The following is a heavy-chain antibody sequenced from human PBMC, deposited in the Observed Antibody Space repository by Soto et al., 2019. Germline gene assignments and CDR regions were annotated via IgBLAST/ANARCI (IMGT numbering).Heavy chain of an antibody. D-gene: IGHD6-6*01. Sequence: HGGSLGLSCAASGVTFCSSGVHWVRQAPGKGLEWVAVISYDGSNKYYADSVKGRFTISRDNSKNTLYLQMSSLRAEDTAVYYCAKVLEYDAFDTRGEGTMGTVSS. CDR2: ISYDGSNK. CDR3: AKVLEYDAFDT. J-gene: IGHJ3*02. V-gene: IGHV3-30*18. CDR1: GVTFCSSG.